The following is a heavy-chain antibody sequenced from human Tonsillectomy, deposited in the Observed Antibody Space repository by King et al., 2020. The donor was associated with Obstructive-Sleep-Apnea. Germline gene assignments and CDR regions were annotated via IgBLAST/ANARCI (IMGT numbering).Heavy chain of an antibody. CDR1: GFTFGDYA. J-gene: IGHJ4*02. D-gene: IGHD3-22*01. CDR2: IRRKVYGGTT. V-gene: IGHV3-49*03. Sequence: VQLVESGGGLVQPGRSLRLSCTASGFTFGDYAMSWFRQAPGKGLGGGGFIRRKVYGGTTEYAESVKGRFTISRDDSKSIAYLQMTSLKTEDTAAYYCTRDLGYYDTSGYLGFYWGQGTLVTVSS. CDR3: TRDLGYYDTSGYLGFY.